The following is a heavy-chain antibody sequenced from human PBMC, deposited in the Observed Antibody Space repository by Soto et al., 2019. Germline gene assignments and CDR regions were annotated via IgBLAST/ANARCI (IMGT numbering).Heavy chain of an antibody. V-gene: IGHV3-21*01. Sequence: GGFLRLSCAASGFTFSSYSMNWVRQAPGKGLEWVSSISSSSSYIYYADSVKGRFTISRDNAKNSLYLQMNSLRAEDTAVYYCARARRYSSGWYKSYWYFDLWGRGTLVTVSS. D-gene: IGHD6-19*01. J-gene: IGHJ2*01. CDR3: ARARRYSSGWYKSYWYFDL. CDR2: ISSSSSYI. CDR1: GFTFSSYS.